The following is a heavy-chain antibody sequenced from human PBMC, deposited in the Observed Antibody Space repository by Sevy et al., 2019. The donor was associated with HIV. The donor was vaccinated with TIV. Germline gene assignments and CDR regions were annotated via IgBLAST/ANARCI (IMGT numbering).Heavy chain of an antibody. CDR1: GFTFSSYA. D-gene: IGHD2-15*01. V-gene: IGHV3-30*04. CDR2: ISYDGSNK. CDR3: VREGYCSGGSCYPFDY. J-gene: IGHJ4*02. Sequence: GESLKISCAASGFTFSSYAMHWVRQAPGKGLEWVAVISYDGSNKYYADSVKGRFTISRDNSKNTLYLQMNSLRAEDTAVYYCVREGYCSGGSCYPFDYWGQGTLVTVSS.